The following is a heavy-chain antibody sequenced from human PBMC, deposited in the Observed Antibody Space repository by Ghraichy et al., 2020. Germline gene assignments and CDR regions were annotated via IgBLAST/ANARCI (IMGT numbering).Heavy chain of an antibody. CDR2: IRYDGGNK. J-gene: IGHJ6*02. V-gene: IGHV3-30*02. Sequence: LTCVASGFTFSSYGMHWVRQAPGKGLEWVAFIRYDGGNKYYADSVKGRFTISRDNSKNTLYLQMNSLRAEDTAVYYCAKGGYDVSMYGTDVWGQGTTVTVSS. D-gene: IGHD5-12*01. CDR3: AKGGYDVSMYGTDV. CDR1: GFTFSSYG.